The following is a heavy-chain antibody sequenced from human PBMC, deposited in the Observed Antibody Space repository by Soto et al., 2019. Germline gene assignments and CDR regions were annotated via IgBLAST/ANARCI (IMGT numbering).Heavy chain of an antibody. D-gene: IGHD6-13*01. CDR1: GFTFSSYG. Sequence: QVQLVESGGGVVQPGRSLRLSCAASGFTFSSYGMHWVRQAPGKGLEWVAVIWYDGSNKYYADSVKGRFTISRDNSKNTRXXQXNXXRAEDTAVYYCAREGEDSSSWYVGLYYYYYYGMDVWGQGTTVTVSS. CDR3: AREGEDSSSWYVGLYYYYYYGMDV. V-gene: IGHV3-33*01. J-gene: IGHJ6*02. CDR2: IWYDGSNK.